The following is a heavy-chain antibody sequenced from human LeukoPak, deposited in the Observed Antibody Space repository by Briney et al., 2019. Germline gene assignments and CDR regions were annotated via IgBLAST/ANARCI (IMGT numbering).Heavy chain of an antibody. CDR2: IYYSGST. D-gene: IGHD3-9*01. Sequence: SETLSLTCTVSGGSISSSSYYWGWIRQPPGKGLEWIGSIYYSGSTYYNPSLKSRVTISVDTSKNQFSLKLSSVTAADTAVYYCARAKRVYDILTGHESGVFDYWGQGTLVTVSS. V-gene: IGHV4-39*01. CDR3: ARAKRVYDILTGHESGVFDY. J-gene: IGHJ4*02. CDR1: GGSISSSSYY.